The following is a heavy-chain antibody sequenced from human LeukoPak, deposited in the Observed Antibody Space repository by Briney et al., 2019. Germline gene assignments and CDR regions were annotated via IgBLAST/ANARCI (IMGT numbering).Heavy chain of an antibody. CDR3: ARGEIVMGGGRNWLDP. V-gene: IGHV4-4*07. CDR2: VSTSGST. CDR1: GGSISNHF. D-gene: IGHD2-15*01. J-gene: IGHJ5*02. Sequence: SETLSLTCTVSGGSISNHFCSWIRQPAGKGLEWIGRVSTSGSTYYNPSLKGRVTMSADTSKNQFSLKLTSMTAADTAVYYCARGEIVMGGGRNWLDPWGQGTMVTVSS.